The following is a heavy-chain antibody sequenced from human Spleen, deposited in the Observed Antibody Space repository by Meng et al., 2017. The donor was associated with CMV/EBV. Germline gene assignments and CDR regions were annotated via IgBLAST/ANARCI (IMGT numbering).Heavy chain of an antibody. CDR2: VSYDGRNQ. CDR1: GFTFSDYA. V-gene: IGHV3-30*04. J-gene: IGHJ3*02. D-gene: IGHD1-26*01. Sequence: GGSLRLSCAASGFTFSDYAIHWVRQAPGKGLEWVALVSYDGRNQHYADSVKGRFTISRDNSKDIMWLQMNNLRADDTSVYFCARGLSGGYFDMWGQGTMVTVSS. CDR3: ARGLSGGYFDM.